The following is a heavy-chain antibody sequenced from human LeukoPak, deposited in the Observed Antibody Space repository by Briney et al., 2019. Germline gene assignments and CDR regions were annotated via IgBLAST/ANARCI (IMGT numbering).Heavy chain of an antibody. J-gene: IGHJ4*02. CDR2: ISAYNGNT. D-gene: IGHD3-3*01. CDR3: ARDLEDYDFWSGYYNPFDY. CDR1: GYTFTSYG. V-gene: IGHV1-18*01. Sequence: GASVKVSCKASGYTFTSYGISWVRQAPGQGLEWMGWISAYNGNTNYAQKLQGRVTMTTDTSTSTAYMELRSLRSDDTAVYYCARDLEDYDFWSGYYNPFDYWGQGTLVTVSS.